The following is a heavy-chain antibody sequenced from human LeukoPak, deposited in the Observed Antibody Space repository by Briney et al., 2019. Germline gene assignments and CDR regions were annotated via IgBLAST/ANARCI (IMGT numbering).Heavy chain of an antibody. CDR2: INHSGSP. V-gene: IGHV4-34*01. CDR1: GGSFSGSY. D-gene: IGHD2-15*01. Sequence: SETLSLTCAVYGGSFSGSYWSWIRQPPGKGLEWIGEINHSGSPNYNPSLKSRVTISLDTSKNQLSLKLSSVTAADTAVYYCARGANFYYYGMDVWGQGTTVTVSS. CDR3: ARGANFYYYGMDV. J-gene: IGHJ6*02.